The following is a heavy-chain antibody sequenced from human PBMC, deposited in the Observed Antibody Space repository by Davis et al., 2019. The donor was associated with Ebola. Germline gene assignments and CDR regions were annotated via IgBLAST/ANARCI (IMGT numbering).Heavy chain of an antibody. Sequence: MPSETLSLTCTVSGGSISSYHWNWIRQPPGKGLDWIGYYSGSTNYNPSLKSRVTISVDTSKNQFYLKLSSVTAADTAVYYCARAPVIPAAIRGAYYFDYWGQGTLVTVSS. CDR3: ARAPVIPAAIRGAYYFDY. D-gene: IGHD2-2*02. CDR1: GGSISSYH. V-gene: IGHV4-59*01. J-gene: IGHJ4*02. CDR2: YYSGST.